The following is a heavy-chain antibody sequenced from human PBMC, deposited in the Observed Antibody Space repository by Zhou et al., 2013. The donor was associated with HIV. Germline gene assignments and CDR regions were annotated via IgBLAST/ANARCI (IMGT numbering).Heavy chain of an antibody. Sequence: QVQLVQSGAEVKKPGSSVKVSCKASGGTFSSYAISWVRQAPGQGLEWMGGIIPIFGTANYAQKFQGRVTITTDESTSTAYMELSSLRSEDTAVYYCARDWGGNSGYYYYYMDVWGKGTTVTVSS. CDR2: IIPIFGTA. V-gene: IGHV1-69*05. D-gene: IGHD2-21*02. CDR3: ARDWGGNSGYYYYYMDV. J-gene: IGHJ6*03. CDR1: GGTFSSYA.